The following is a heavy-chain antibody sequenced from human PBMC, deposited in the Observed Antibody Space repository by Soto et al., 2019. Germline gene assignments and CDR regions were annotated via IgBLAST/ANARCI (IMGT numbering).Heavy chain of an antibody. J-gene: IGHJ4*02. CDR2: MNKDGSEK. CDR1: GFTFSSYW. D-gene: IGHD3-9*01. Sequence: EVQLVESGGGLIQRGGSLRLSCAASGFTFSSYWMSWVRQAPGKGLEWVANMNKDGSEKYYVDSVKGRFTISRDNAKNSLFLQMNSLGADDTAIYYCARVAWSYNPFDYWGQGTLVTVSS. CDR3: ARVAWSYNPFDY. V-gene: IGHV3-7*04.